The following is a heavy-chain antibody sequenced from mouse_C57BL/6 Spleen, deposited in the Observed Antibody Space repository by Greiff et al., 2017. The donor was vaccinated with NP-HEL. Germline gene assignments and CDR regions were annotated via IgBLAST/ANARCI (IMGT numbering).Heavy chain of an antibody. CDR1: GFTFSDYG. CDR2: ISSGSSTI. Sequence: EVKVVESGGGLVKPGGSLKLSCAASGFTFSDYGMHWVRQAPEKGLEWVAYISSGSSTIYYADTVKGRFTISRDKAKNTLFLQMTSLRSKDTGMYYCAKAHLGYYAMECWGQGTSVTVSS. V-gene: IGHV5-17*01. CDR3: AKAHLGYYAMEC. J-gene: IGHJ4*01. D-gene: IGHD1-3*01.